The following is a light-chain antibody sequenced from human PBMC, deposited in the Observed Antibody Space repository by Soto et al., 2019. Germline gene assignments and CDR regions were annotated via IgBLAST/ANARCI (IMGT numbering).Light chain of an antibody. V-gene: IGKV1-17*01. CDR3: LQHNSYPLT. Sequence: DVQMTQSPSSLSASVGDRVTITCRASQGIREDLGWYQQKQGKAPKHLIYAASSLQSGVRSSYSGSGSGTEFTLTGSGLQPEDSASYCCLQHNSYPLTLGAGTKV. CDR2: AAS. CDR1: QGIRED. J-gene: IGKJ3*01.